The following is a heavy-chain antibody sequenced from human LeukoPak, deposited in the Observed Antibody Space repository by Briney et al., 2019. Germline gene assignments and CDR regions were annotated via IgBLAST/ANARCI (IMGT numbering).Heavy chain of an antibody. V-gene: IGHV3-33*01. CDR2: IWYDGSNK. CDR3: ARDPYSGSYYPDY. CDR1: GFTFSSYA. J-gene: IGHJ4*02. D-gene: IGHD1-26*01. Sequence: GGSLRLSCAASGFTFSSYAMHWVRQAPGKGLEWVAVIWYDGSNKYYADSVKGRFTISRDNSKNTLYLQMNSLRAEDTAVYYCARDPYSGSYYPDYWGQGTLVTVSS.